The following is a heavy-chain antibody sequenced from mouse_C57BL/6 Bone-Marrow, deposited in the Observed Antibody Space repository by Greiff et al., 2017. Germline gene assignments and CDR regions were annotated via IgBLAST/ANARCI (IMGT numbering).Heavy chain of an antibody. D-gene: IGHD2-10*01. CDR3: ARWSSYYGKGSYAMDY. Sequence: VQLQQSGAELARPGASVKLSCKASGYTFTSYGISWVKQRTGQGLEWIGEIYPRSGNTYYNEKFKGKAPLTADKSSSTAYMELRRLTSEDSAVYFCARWSSYYGKGSYAMDYWGQGTSVTVSS. CDR1: GYTFTSYG. CDR2: IYPRSGNT. J-gene: IGHJ4*01. V-gene: IGHV1-81*01.